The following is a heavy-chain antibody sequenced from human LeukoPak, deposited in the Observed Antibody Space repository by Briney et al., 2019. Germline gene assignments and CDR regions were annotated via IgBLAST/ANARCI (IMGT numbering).Heavy chain of an antibody. V-gene: IGHV3-23*01. CDR2: ITGGGGTT. J-gene: IGHJ4*02. CDR3: AKMQGYFDY. CDR1: GLTFSSYG. Sequence: PGGSLRLSCEASGLTFSSYGMSWVRQAPGKGLQWVSAITGGGGTTYYADSVKGRFTISRDNSKNMLYLQMNSLRAEDTAVYYCAKMQGYFDYWVQGTLVHVSS.